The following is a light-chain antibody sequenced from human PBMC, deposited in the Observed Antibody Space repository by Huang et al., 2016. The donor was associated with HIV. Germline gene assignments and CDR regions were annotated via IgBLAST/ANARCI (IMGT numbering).Light chain of an antibody. Sequence: DIQMTQSPSSLSASVGDRVTITCRASQGIRNYLAWYQQKPGKVPKLLIYAASTLQSGVPSRFSGSGSGTDLTLTISSLQPEDVATYYCQKYNRAPWTFGQGTKVEIK. CDR2: AAS. CDR3: QKYNRAPWT. V-gene: IGKV1-27*01. J-gene: IGKJ1*01. CDR1: QGIRNY.